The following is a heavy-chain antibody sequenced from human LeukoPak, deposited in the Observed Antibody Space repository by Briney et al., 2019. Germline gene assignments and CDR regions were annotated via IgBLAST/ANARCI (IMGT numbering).Heavy chain of an antibody. CDR2: ISYDGSNK. Sequence: GGSLRLSCAASGFTFSSYAMHWVRQAPGKGLEWVSVISYDGSNKYYADSVKGRFTISRDNSKNTLYLQMNSLRADDTAVYYCARPSLFGELGYFDYWGQGTLVTVSS. J-gene: IGHJ4*02. V-gene: IGHV3-30*01. D-gene: IGHD3-10*01. CDR3: ARPSLFGELGYFDY. CDR1: GFTFSSYA.